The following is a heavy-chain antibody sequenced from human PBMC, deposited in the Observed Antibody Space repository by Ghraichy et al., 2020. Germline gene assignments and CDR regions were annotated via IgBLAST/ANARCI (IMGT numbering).Heavy chain of an antibody. CDR2: IYYSGST. J-gene: IGHJ5*02. CDR3: ARDEYYYDSSGYDHRWFDP. Sequence: SQTLSLTCTVSGGSVSSGNYYWSWIRQPPGKGLEWIGYIYYSGSTNYNPSLKSRVTISVDTSKNQFSLKLSSVTAADTAVYYCARDEYYYDSSGYDHRWFDPWGQGTLVTVSS. CDR1: GGSVSSGNYY. D-gene: IGHD3-22*01. V-gene: IGHV4-61*01.